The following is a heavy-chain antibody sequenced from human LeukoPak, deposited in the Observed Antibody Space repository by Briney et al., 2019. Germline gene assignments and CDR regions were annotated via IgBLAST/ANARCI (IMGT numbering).Heavy chain of an antibody. CDR1: GFTFSGSA. V-gene: IGHV3-73*01. Sequence: PGGSLKLSCAASGFTFSGSAMHWVRQASGKGLEWVGRIRSKANSYATAYAASVKGRFTISRDDSKNTAYLQMNSLKPEDPAVYYCTRHDYGGHYYYGMDVWGKGTTVTVSS. D-gene: IGHD4-23*01. CDR2: IRSKANSYAT. CDR3: TRHDYGGHYYYGMDV. J-gene: IGHJ6*04.